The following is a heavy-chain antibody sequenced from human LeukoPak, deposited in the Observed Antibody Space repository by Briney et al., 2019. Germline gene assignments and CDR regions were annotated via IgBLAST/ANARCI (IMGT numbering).Heavy chain of an antibody. Sequence: ASVKVSCKASGYTFTGYYMHWVRQAPGQGLEWMGWINPNSGGTNYAQKFQGRVTMTRDTSISTAYMELSRLRSDDTAVYYCAAGITILGVVIIPFNIWAQGTMVTVSS. V-gene: IGHV1-2*02. J-gene: IGHJ3*02. CDR3: AAGITILGVVIIPFNI. CDR1: GYTFTGYY. CDR2: INPNSGGT. D-gene: IGHD3-3*01.